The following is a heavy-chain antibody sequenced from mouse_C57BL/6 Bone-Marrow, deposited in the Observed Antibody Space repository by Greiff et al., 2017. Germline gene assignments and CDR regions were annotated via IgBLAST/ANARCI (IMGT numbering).Heavy chain of an antibody. J-gene: IGHJ4*01. Sequence: DVQLQESGPGMVKPSQSLSLTCTVTGYSITSGYDWHWIRHFPGNKLEWMGYISYSGSTNYNPSLKSRISITHDTSKNHFFLKLNSVTTEDTATYYCARDDYGTWAMDYWGQGTSVTVSS. CDR3: ARDDYGTWAMDY. V-gene: IGHV3-1*01. D-gene: IGHD1-1*01. CDR2: ISYSGST. CDR1: GYSITSGYD.